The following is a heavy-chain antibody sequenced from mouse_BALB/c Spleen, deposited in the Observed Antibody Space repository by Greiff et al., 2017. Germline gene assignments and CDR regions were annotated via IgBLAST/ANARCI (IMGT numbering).Heavy chain of an antibody. CDR3: ARGGNLYYYAMDY. CDR1: GFNIKDYY. D-gene: IGHD2-1*01. CDR2: IDPENGNT. J-gene: IGHJ4*01. Sequence: EVKLVESGAELVRPGALVKLSCKASGFNIKDYYMHWVKQRPEQGLEWIGWIDPENGNTIYDPKFQGKASITADTSSNTAYLQLSSLTSEDTAVYYCARGGNLYYYAMDYWGQGTSVTVSS. V-gene: IGHV14-1*02.